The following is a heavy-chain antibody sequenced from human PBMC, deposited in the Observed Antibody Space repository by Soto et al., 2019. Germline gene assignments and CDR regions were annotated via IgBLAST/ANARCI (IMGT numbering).Heavy chain of an antibody. D-gene: IGHD3-22*01. J-gene: IGHJ3*02. CDR3: ARGGIVVVALYAFDI. Sequence: SETLSLTCTVSGGSISSYYWSWIRQPPGKGLEWIGYIYCSGSTNYNPSLKSRVTISVDTSKNQFSLKLSSVTAADTAVYYCARGGIVVVALYAFDIWGQGTMVTVSS. CDR2: IYCSGST. CDR1: GGSISSYY. V-gene: IGHV4-59*01.